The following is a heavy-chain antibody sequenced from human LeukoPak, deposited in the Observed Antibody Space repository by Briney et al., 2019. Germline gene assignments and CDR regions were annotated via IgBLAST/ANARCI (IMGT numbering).Heavy chain of an antibody. D-gene: IGHD4-17*01. Sequence: SETLSLTCTVSGYSISSGYYWGWIRQPPGKGLEWIGSIYHSGSAYYNPSLKSRVTISVDTSKNQFSLKLSSVTAADTAVYYCARGVQPTVTTRWFDPWGQGTLVTVSS. CDR1: GYSISSGYY. J-gene: IGHJ5*02. CDR3: ARGVQPTVTTRWFDP. V-gene: IGHV4-38-2*02. CDR2: IYHSGSA.